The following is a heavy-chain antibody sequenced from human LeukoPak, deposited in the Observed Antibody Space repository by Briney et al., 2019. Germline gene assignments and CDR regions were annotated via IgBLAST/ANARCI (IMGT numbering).Heavy chain of an antibody. D-gene: IGHD6-19*01. CDR1: GFTFSSYE. V-gene: IGHV3-30*02. Sequence: GGSLRLSCAASGFTFSSYEMNWARQAPGKGLDWVAFIRYDGSEGYYADSVKDRFTVSRDNSKNRMYLQMNSLRAEDTAIYYCAKVGYGWYEVDYWGQGTLVTVSS. J-gene: IGHJ4*02. CDR3: AKVGYGWYEVDY. CDR2: IRYDGSEG.